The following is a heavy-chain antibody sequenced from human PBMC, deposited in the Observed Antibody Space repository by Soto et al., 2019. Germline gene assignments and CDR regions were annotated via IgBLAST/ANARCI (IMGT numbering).Heavy chain of an antibody. CDR3: ARRRVVTAAFDY. Sequence: QVQLQESGPGLVKPSQTLSLTCTVSGGSISSGGYYWSWIRQHPGQGLEWIAYIYDSGSTYYNPSLKCRVTISVDTSKNQFSLKLSSVTAEDTAVYYCARRRVVTAAFDYWGQGTLVTVSS. CDR2: IYDSGST. CDR1: GGSISSGGYY. J-gene: IGHJ4*02. V-gene: IGHV4-31*03. D-gene: IGHD2-21*02.